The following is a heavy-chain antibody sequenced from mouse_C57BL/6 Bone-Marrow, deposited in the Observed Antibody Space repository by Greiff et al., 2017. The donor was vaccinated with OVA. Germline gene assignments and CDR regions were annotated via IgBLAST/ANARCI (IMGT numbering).Heavy chain of an antibody. D-gene: IGHD2-3*01. Sequence: EVKLQESGGGLVQPKGSLKLSCAASGFSFNTYAMNWVRPAPGKGLEWVARIRSKSNNYATYYADSVKDRFTISRDDSESMLYLQMNNLKTADTAMYSCGLYDGYYADAMDYWGQGTSVTVSS. CDR3: GLYDGYYADAMDY. V-gene: IGHV10-1*01. CDR1: GFSFNTYA. CDR2: IRSKSNNYAT. J-gene: IGHJ4*01.